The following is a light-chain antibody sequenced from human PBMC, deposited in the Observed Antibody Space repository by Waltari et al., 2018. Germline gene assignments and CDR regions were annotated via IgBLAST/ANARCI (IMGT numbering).Light chain of an antibody. CDR3: MQARDRRT. Sequence: DVVMTQSPLSLTVTPGEPASLSCRSSGSLLNTNGYHYLDWYLQKSGQSPQLLIYLGSNRASGVPDRFSASASGTDFTLKISRVEADDVGTYYCMQARDRRTFGQGTKLEIK. J-gene: IGKJ2*02. CDR2: LGS. V-gene: IGKV2-28*01. CDR1: GSLLNTNGYHY.